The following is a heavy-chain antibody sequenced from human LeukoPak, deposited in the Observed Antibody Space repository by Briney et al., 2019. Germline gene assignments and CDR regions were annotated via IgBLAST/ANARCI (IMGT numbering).Heavy chain of an antibody. CDR1: GFTFSSYA. V-gene: IGHV3-23*01. CDR2: ISGSGGST. Sequence: PGGSLRLSCTASGFTFSSYAMSWVRQAPGKGLEWVSAISGSGGSTYYADSVKGRFTISRDNSKNTLYLQMNSLRVEDTAVYYCAKQDYGDYYYYYMDVWGKGTTVTVSS. CDR3: AKQDYGDYYYYYMDV. J-gene: IGHJ6*03. D-gene: IGHD4-17*01.